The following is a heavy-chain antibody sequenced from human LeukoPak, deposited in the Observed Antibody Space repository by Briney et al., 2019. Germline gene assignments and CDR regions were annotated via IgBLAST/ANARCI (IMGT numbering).Heavy chain of an antibody. D-gene: IGHD3-16*01. J-gene: IGHJ4*02. CDR3: ARVVLGHTLHFDY. CDR2: IYYSGST. CDR1: GGSISSSSYY. Sequence: SETLSLTCTVSGGSISSSSYYWGWIRQPPGKGLEWIGSIYYSGSTYYNPSLKSRVTISVDTSKNQFSLKLSSVTAADTAVYYCARVVLGHTLHFDYWDQGTLVTVSS. V-gene: IGHV4-39*07.